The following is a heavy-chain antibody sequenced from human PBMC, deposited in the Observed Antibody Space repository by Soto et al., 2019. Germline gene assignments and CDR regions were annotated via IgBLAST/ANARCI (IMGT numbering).Heavy chain of an antibody. CDR3: ARGNYGNYDYYYYMDV. Sequence: GGSLRLSCAASGFTFSSYGMHWVRQAPGKGLEWVAVIWYDGSNKYYADSVKGRFTISRDNSKNTLYLQMNSLRAEDTAVYYCARGNYGNYDYYYYMDVWGKGTTVTVSS. J-gene: IGHJ6*03. V-gene: IGHV3-33*01. D-gene: IGHD4-4*01. CDR2: IWYDGSNK. CDR1: GFTFSSYG.